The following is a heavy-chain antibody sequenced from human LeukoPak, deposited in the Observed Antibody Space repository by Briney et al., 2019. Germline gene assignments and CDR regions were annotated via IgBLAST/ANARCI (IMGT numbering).Heavy chain of an antibody. CDR1: GGSISSSSYY. D-gene: IGHD2-15*01. CDR3: ARHEVVAALTVYYYYGMDV. V-gene: IGHV4-39*01. J-gene: IGHJ6*02. Sequence: SETLSLTCTVSGGSISSSSYYRGWIRQPPGKGLEWIGSIYYSGSTYYNPSLKSRVTISVDTSKNQFSLKLSSVTAADTAVYYCARHEVVAALTVYYYYGMDVWGQGTTVTVSS. CDR2: IYYSGST.